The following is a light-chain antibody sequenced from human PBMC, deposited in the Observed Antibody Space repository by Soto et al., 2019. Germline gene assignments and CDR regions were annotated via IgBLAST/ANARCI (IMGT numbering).Light chain of an antibody. CDR2: GAS. J-gene: IGKJ4*01. Sequence: EIVLTQSPGTLSLSPGERATLSCRASQSVYKNFLAWYQQKPGQAPRLLINGASNRATGIPARFSDSESGTDFSRTIDRLQHEDFAVYFCQQYGSSPPTVGGGTNVAI. CDR1: QSVYKNF. V-gene: IGKV3-20*01. CDR3: QQYGSSPPT.